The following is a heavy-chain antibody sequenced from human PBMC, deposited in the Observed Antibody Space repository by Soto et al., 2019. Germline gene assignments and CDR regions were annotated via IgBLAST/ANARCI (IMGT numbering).Heavy chain of an antibody. CDR1: GYTFTDYH. Sequence: ASVKVSCKASGYTFTDYHIHWVRQAPGQGLEFMGWINANNGGAGSAQQFQGRVTVTRDTSITAVYMELSNLRSDDTAVYYCAREGGSETLQPSYNWFDTWGQGTLVTVSS. D-gene: IGHD6-25*01. CDR3: AREGGSETLQPSYNWFDT. V-gene: IGHV1-2*02. J-gene: IGHJ5*02. CDR2: INANNGGA.